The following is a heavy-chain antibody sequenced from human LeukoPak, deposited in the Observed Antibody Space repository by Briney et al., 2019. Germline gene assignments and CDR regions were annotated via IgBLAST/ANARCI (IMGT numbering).Heavy chain of an antibody. Sequence: PGGSLRLSCAASGFTFSSYGMHWVRQAPGKGLEWVAVISYDGSNKYYADSVKGRFTISRDNSKNTLYLQMNSLRAEDTAVYYCARDSGYYFPSPGSFDYWGQGTLVTVSS. D-gene: IGHD3-22*01. J-gene: IGHJ4*02. CDR2: ISYDGSNK. V-gene: IGHV3-30*03. CDR3: ARDSGYYFPSPGSFDY. CDR1: GFTFSSYG.